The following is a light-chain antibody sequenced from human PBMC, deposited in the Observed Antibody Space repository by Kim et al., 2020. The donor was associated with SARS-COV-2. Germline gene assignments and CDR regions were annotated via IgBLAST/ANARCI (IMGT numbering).Light chain of an antibody. J-gene: IGLJ3*02. CDR1: NKDTGRYNY. CDR2: DVS. V-gene: IGLV2-14*03. CDR3: CSFTSRPSWV. Sequence: GQSITIACTGANKDTGRYNYVSWYQQHPGRAPRLVIFDVSRRPPGVSVRFSASKSGNTASLTISSLQADDEADYYCCSFTSRPSWVFGGGTKVTVL.